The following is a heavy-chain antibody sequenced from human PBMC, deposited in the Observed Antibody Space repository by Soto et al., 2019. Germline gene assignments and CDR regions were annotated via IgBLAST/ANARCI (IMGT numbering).Heavy chain of an antibody. CDR3: ARKEGLYSSSWTFIDY. D-gene: IGHD6-13*01. CDR2: ISSSSSYI. V-gene: IGHV3-21*01. Sequence: EVQLVESGGGLVKPGGSLRLSCAASGFTFSSYSMNWVRQAPGKGLGWVSSISSSSSYIYYADSVKGRFTISRDNAKNSLYLQMNSLRAEDTAVYYCARKEGLYSSSWTFIDYWGQGTLVTVSS. CDR1: GFTFSSYS. J-gene: IGHJ4*02.